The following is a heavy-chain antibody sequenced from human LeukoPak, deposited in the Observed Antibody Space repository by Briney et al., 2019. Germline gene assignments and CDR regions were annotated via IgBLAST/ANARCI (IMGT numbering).Heavy chain of an antibody. CDR2: VTGNGAET. Sequence: GGSLRLSCAASGFLFFNYGMNWVRQAPGKGLEWVSVVTGNGAETKYADSVKGRFIVFRDNSKNMLYLQMDRLRADDTAVYYCAKRDGPYFFDYWGQGTPVTVSS. J-gene: IGHJ4*02. V-gene: IGHV3-23*01. CDR1: GFLFFNYG. CDR3: AKRDGPYFFDY.